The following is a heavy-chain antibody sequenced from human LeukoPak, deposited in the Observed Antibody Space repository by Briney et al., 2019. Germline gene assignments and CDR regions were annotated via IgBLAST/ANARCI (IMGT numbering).Heavy chain of an antibody. V-gene: IGHV3-9*03. CDR3: AKAGWSEYYYYMDV. CDR1: GFTFDNYA. J-gene: IGHJ6*03. Sequence: QPGRSLRLSCAASGFTFDNYAMHWVRHTPGKGLEWVSSISWNSGSIGYADSVKGRFTISRDNAKNSLYLQMNSLRAEDMALYYCAKAGWSEYYYYMDVWGKGTTVTVSS. CDR2: ISWNSGSI. D-gene: IGHD6-19*01.